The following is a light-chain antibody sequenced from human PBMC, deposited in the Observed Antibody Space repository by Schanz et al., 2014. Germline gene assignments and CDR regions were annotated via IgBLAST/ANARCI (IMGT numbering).Light chain of an antibody. CDR2: EGS. Sequence: QSALTQPASVSGSPGQSITISCTGTSGDVGTYNLVSWYQQHPGKAPKVMIYEGSKRPSGVSNRFSGSKSGNTASLTISGLQAEDEADYYCQSYDSSLSGSVFGGGTKLTVL. CDR3: QSYDSSLSGSV. CDR1: SGDVGTYNL. V-gene: IGLV2-14*02. J-gene: IGLJ2*01.